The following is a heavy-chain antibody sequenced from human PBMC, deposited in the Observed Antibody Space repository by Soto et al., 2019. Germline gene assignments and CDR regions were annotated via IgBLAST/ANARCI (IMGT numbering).Heavy chain of an antibody. CDR3: ARAGPYGGTTVDY. V-gene: IGHV1-69*13. CDR1: GGTVSSYA. Sequence: SVKVSCKASGGTVSSYAISWVRQAPGQGLEWVGGIIPIFGTANYAQKFQGRVTITADESTSTAYMELSSLRSEDTAVYYCARAGPYGGTTVDYWGQGTLVTVSS. CDR2: IIPIFGTA. D-gene: IGHD4-17*01. J-gene: IGHJ4*02.